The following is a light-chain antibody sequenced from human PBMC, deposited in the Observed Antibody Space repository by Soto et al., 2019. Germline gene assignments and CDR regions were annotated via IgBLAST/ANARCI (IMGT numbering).Light chain of an antibody. J-gene: IGLJ3*02. CDR2: LNSDGSH. V-gene: IGLV4-69*01. CDR3: QTWDTGIL. CDR1: SGHSSYA. Sequence: QSVLTQSPSASASLGASVKLTSTLSSGHSSYAIAWHQQQPEKGPRYLMKLNSDGSHNKGDGIPDRFSGSSSGAERYLTISSLQSEDEADYYCQTWDTGILFGGGTKLTVL.